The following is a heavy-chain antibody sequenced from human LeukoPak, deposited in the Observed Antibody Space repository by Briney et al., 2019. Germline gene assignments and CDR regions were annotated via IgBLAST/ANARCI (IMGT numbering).Heavy chain of an antibody. D-gene: IGHD1-26*01. J-gene: IGHJ6*03. V-gene: IGHV1-2*02. CDR3: ARGPWGNSGSYYYYYYYMDV. Sequence: ASVKVSCKASGYTFSGYYIHWVRQAPGQGLEWMGWINPNTGGTKYAQRFQDRVTMTRDTSISTAYMELSSLRSEDTAVHYCARGPWGNSGSYYYYYYYMDVWGKGTTVTVSS. CDR1: GYTFSGYY. CDR2: INPNTGGT.